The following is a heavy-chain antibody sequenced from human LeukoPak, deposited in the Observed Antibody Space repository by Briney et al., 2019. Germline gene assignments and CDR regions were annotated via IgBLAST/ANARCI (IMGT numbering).Heavy chain of an antibody. V-gene: IGHV3-7*01. J-gene: IGHJ3*02. D-gene: IGHD3-10*01. Sequence: GGSLRLSCAASGFTFSSYWMSWGRQAQGKGGEWVANIKADGSEKFYVDSVKGRFTISRDNAKNSLYLQMNSLRAEDTAVYYCARGDYYGSGTSFIDAFDIWGQGTMVTVSS. CDR2: IKADGSEK. CDR3: ARGDYYGSGTSFIDAFDI. CDR1: GFTFSSYW.